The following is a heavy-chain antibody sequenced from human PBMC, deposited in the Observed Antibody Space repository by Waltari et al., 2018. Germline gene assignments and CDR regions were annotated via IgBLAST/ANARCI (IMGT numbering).Heavy chain of an antibody. CDR2: IKEDGGRK. CDR1: GFTLSNYW. CDR3: VRNRGWQQFDF. V-gene: IGHV3-7*01. J-gene: IGHJ4*02. D-gene: IGHD2-15*01. Sequence: EVQLVESGGGLVQPGGSIRLSCAVSGFTLSNYWMGWVRQAPGKGLEWVAGIKEDGGRKDYVDSVKGRFTISRDNAKSTLYLQMNSLRAEDTAVFYCVRNRGWQQFDFWGQGTLVTVSS.